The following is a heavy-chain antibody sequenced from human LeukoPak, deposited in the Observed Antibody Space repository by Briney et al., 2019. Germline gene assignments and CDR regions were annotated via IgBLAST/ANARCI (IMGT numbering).Heavy chain of an antibody. CDR1: GGTFSSYA. J-gene: IGHJ5*01. CDR2: INPKSGGT. V-gene: IGHV1-2*02. Sequence: ASVKVSCKASGGTFSSYAISWVRQAPGQGLEWMGWINPKSGGTDYAQKFQGRVAMTRDTSISTAYMELSRLRSDDTAVYYCARGGNYYNIESNWFDSWGQGTLVTVSS. CDR3: ARGGNYYNIESNWFDS. D-gene: IGHD3-22*01.